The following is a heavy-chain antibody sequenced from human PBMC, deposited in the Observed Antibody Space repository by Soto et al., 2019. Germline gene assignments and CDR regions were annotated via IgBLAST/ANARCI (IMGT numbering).Heavy chain of an antibody. CDR1: GDTFSSYA. D-gene: IGHD3-22*01. Sequence: QVQLVQSGAEVKKPGSSVKVSCKASGDTFSSYAINWVRQAPGQGLEWMGGIIPMFVTANYAQKFKGRVTITEGESTSTVYMELSSLRSKDTAVYYCARVGPAHYYDSSGYYSPLDYWGQGTLVTVSS. CDR3: ARVGPAHYYDSSGYYSPLDY. V-gene: IGHV1-69*01. CDR2: IIPMFVTA. J-gene: IGHJ4*02.